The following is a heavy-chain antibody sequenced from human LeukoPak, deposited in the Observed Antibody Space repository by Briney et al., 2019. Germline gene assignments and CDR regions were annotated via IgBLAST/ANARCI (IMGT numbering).Heavy chain of an antibody. J-gene: IGHJ3*02. Sequence: ASVKVSCKASGYTFTGYYMHCVRQAPGQGLEWMGWINPNSGGTNYAQKFQGRVTMTRDTSISTAYMELSRLRSDDTAVYYCAGRSTGTTIRQDAFDIWGQGTMVTVSS. CDR3: AGRSTGTTIRQDAFDI. V-gene: IGHV1-2*02. CDR2: INPNSGGT. D-gene: IGHD1-1*01. CDR1: GYTFTGYY.